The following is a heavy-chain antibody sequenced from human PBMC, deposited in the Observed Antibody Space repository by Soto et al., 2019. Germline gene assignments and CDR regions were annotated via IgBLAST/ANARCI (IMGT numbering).Heavy chain of an antibody. D-gene: IGHD1-26*01. V-gene: IGHV4-30-4*01. J-gene: IGHJ3*02. Sequence: SETLSLTCTVSGGSISSGDYYWSWIRQPPGKGLEWIGYIYYSGSTYYNPSLKSRVTISVDTSKNQFSLKLSSVTAADTAVYYCAREGGSSDAFDIWGQGTMVTVSS. CDR2: IYYSGST. CDR3: AREGGSSDAFDI. CDR1: GGSISSGDYY.